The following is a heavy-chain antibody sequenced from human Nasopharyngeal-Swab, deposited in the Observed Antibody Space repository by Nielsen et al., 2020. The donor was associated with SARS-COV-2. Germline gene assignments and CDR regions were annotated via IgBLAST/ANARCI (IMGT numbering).Heavy chain of an antibody. J-gene: IGHJ4*02. Sequence: ASVKVSCKASGYTFNNYYIHWVRQAPGQGLEWMGMINPGSGGTTYAQKFQGRVTMTRDTSTSTVFMDLSSLRSEDTAVYYCARDRPYDSSGYLPFDYWGQGTLVTVSS. CDR1: GYTFNNYY. CDR3: ARDRPYDSSGYLPFDY. CDR2: INPGSGGT. V-gene: IGHV1-46*02. D-gene: IGHD3-22*01.